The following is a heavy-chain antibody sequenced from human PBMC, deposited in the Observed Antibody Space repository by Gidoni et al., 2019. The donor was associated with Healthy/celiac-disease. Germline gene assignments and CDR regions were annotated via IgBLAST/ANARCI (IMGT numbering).Heavy chain of an antibody. CDR1: GFTFSSSA. J-gene: IGHJ4*02. D-gene: IGHD4-17*01. Sequence: QVQLVESGGGVVQPGRSLRLSCAASGFTFSSSAMHWVRQAPGKGLEWVAVISYDGSNKYYADSVKGRFTISRDNSKNTLYLQMNSLRAEDTAVYYCARDLRPDYGDYRALDYWGQGTLVTVSS. CDR2: ISYDGSNK. CDR3: ARDLRPDYGDYRALDY. V-gene: IGHV3-30-3*01.